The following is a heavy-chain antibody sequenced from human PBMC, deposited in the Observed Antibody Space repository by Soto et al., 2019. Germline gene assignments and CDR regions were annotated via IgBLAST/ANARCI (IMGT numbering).Heavy chain of an antibody. CDR1: GFTFSSAW. V-gene: IGHV3-15*01. CDR3: AAGVPFDY. CDR2: IKANTDGGTT. J-gene: IGHJ4*02. Sequence: GGSLRLSCAASGFTFSSAWMSWVRQAPGRGLEWVGRIKANTDGGTTDYAAPVKGRFTISRDDSTTTLYLQMNSLKIEDTAVYYCAAGVPFDYWGQGTLVNVSS. D-gene: IGHD3-10*01.